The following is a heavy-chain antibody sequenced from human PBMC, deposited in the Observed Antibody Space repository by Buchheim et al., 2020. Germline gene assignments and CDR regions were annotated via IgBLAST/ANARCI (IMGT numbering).Heavy chain of an antibody. D-gene: IGHD3-3*01. Sequence: QVQLVQSGAEVKKPGASVKVSCKASGYTFTSYYMHWVRLAPGQGLEWMGIINPSGGSTSYAQKFQGRVTMTRDTSTSTVYMELSSLRSEDTAVYYCARDSSDFWSGYSPSYGMDVWGQGTT. V-gene: IGHV1-46*01. CDR2: INPSGGST. CDR1: GYTFTSYY. CDR3: ARDSSDFWSGYSPSYGMDV. J-gene: IGHJ6*02.